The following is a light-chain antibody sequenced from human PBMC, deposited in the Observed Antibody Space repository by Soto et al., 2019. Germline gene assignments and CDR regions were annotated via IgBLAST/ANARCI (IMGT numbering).Light chain of an antibody. CDR2: KAS. Sequence: STLPQSQGTRVAXTCRASQTSSSWLAWYQQKPGKATKLLIYKASTLKSGVTSRFSGSGSGTEFTLTISSLQPEDFATYYCQQSYSTPWTFGQGTKLDIK. V-gene: IGKV1-5*03. CDR3: QQSYSTPWT. J-gene: IGKJ1*01. CDR1: QTSSSW.